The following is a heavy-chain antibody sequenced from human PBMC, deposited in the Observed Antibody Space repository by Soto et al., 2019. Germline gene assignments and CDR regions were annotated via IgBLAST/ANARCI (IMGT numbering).Heavy chain of an antibody. CDR3: ARHKYHSSGPSAY. CDR2: VNDDSDSI. D-gene: IGHD3-22*01. CDR1: GFIFSRYS. J-gene: IGHJ4*02. V-gene: IGHV3-48*02. Sequence: GGSLRLSCAASGFIFSRYSMNWVRQAPGKGLEWVSYVNDDSDSIYYADSVKGRFTISRDNSKNTLYLQMNSLRDEDTAVYYCARHKYHSSGPSAYWGQGTLVTVSS.